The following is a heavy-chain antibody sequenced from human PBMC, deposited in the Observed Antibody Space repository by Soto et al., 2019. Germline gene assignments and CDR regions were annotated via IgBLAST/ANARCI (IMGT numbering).Heavy chain of an antibody. J-gene: IGHJ5*02. V-gene: IGHV4-4*02. CDR1: GGSLTSANW. CDR3: ARVLRGWFDP. CDR2: ISHSGIT. Sequence: NPSETLSLTCSVSGGSLTSANWWSWVRHPPGGGLEWIGEISHSGITNYKASPKNRVTMSVDKTKNDVSLKLTSVTAADTAVYYCARVLRGWFDPWGQGTPVTVSS.